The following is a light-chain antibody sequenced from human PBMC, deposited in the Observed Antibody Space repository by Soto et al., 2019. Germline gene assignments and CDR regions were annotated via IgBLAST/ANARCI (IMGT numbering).Light chain of an antibody. Sequence: DIQMTQSPSSLSASVGDRVTITCRASQSISSYLNWYQQKPGKAPKLLIYAASSLQSGVPSRLSGSGSGTDFTLTISSLQPEDFATYYCQQSSSTTWTFGQGTKVDIX. CDR3: QQSSSTTWT. V-gene: IGKV1-39*01. J-gene: IGKJ1*01. CDR2: AAS. CDR1: QSISSY.